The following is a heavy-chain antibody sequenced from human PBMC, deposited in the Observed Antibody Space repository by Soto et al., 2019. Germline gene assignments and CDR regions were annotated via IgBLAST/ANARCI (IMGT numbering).Heavy chain of an antibody. J-gene: IGHJ4*02. CDR2: ISRDGRTK. Sequence: QVQLVEPGGGVVQPGRSLRLSCSVSGFTVSSKGMHWVRQAPGKGLEWVAVISRDGRTKFYADSVEGRFTISKDSSRNTLFLEMDSLRSDDTAVYYCTGEVASGYWGQGTLVTVSS. CDR3: TGEVASGY. V-gene: IGHV3-30*03. CDR1: GFTVSSKG. D-gene: IGHD2-8*02.